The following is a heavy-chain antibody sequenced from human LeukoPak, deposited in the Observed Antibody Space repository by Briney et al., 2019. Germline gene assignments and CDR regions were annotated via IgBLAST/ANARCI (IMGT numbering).Heavy chain of an antibody. CDR2: INRYGRH. J-gene: IGHJ6*03. D-gene: IGHD5-12*01. CDR3: ARGVSDYDVDVPMDV. CDR1: GGSFSGYY. V-gene: IGHV4-34*01. Sequence: SETLSLTCAVYGGSFSGYYWSWIRQPPGRGLEWIGEINRYGRHNYNPSFESRLTLSEDTSRHHFSLTLNSVTAADTALYYCARGVSDYDVDVPMDVWGKATPVIVSS.